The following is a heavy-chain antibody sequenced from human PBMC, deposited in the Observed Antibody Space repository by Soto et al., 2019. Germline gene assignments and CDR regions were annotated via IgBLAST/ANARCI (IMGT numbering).Heavy chain of an antibody. CDR2: VYYSGST. CDR1: GGSASTSY. J-gene: IGHJ4*02. V-gene: IGHV4-59*02. CDR3: ARGRSHEWELLVQYFDY. Sequence: PSETLSLTCTVSGGSASTSYWGWIRQPPGKGLEWVAYVYYSGSTNYNPSLGSRVTISVGKSKNQFSLKMTSVTGADTAVYYCARGRSHEWELLVQYFDYWGQGTLVTVS. D-gene: IGHD1-26*01.